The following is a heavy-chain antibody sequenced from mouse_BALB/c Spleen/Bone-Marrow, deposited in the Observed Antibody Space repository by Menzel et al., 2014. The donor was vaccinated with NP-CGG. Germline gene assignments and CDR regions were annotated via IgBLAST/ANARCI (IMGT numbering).Heavy chain of an antibody. Sequence: DVKLVESGGGLVQPGGSRKLSCAASGFTFXNFGMHWFRQSPEKGLEWVAFVSTGSTIIYYADTVKGRFTISRDNPENTLFLQMTSLRYEDTAIYYCARSHFYGNYFDYWGQGTTLTVSS. J-gene: IGHJ2*01. CDR3: ARSHFYGNYFDY. CDR2: VSTGSTII. V-gene: IGHV5-17*02. CDR1: GFTFXNFG. D-gene: IGHD2-1*01.